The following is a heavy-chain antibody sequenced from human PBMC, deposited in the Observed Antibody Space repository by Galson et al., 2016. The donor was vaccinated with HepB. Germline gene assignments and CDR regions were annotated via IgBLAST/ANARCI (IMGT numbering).Heavy chain of an antibody. D-gene: IGHD5-18*01. CDR1: GLTVSANY. J-gene: IGHJ6*02. CDR3: AIPRRYRYSMDV. V-gene: IGHV3-53*04. Sequence: SLRLSCAASGLTVSANYMSWVRQAPGKGLEWVSVIYSGGSRYYADFVKGRFTISRHNSNNTLYLQMNSLRPEDTAVYFCAIPRRYRYSMDVWGQGTTVTVSS. CDR2: IYSGGSR.